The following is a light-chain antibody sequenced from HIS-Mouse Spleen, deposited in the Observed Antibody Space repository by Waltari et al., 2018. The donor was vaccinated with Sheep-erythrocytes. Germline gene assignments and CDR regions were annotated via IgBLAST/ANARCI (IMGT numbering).Light chain of an antibody. CDR1: QSISSW. J-gene: IGKJ4*01. CDR3: QQYNSYSPLT. CDR2: KAS. V-gene: IGKV1-5*03. Sequence: DIQMTQSPSTLSASVGDRVTITCRASQSISSWLAWYQQKPGKAPKPLIYKASSLGSGVPSRFSGSGSGTEFTLTISSLQPDDFATYYCQQYNSYSPLTFGGGTKVEIK.